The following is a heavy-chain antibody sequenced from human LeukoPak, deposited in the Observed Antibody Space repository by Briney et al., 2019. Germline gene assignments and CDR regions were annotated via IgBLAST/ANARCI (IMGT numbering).Heavy chain of an antibody. CDR1: GGTFSSYA. CDR2: IIPIFGTA. V-gene: IGHV1-69*05. Sequence: ASVKLSCKASGGTFSSYAISWVRQAPGQGLEWMGRIIPIFGTANYAQKFQGRVTITTDESTSTAYMELSSLRSEDTAVYYCARRGSGWYGLNYWGQGTLVTVSS. D-gene: IGHD6-19*01. CDR3: ARRGSGWYGLNY. J-gene: IGHJ4*02.